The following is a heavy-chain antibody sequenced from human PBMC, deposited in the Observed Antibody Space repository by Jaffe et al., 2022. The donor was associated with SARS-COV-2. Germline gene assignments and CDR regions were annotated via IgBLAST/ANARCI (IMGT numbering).Heavy chain of an antibody. CDR3: ARRWLQFDAFDI. Sequence: QLQLQESGPGLVKPSETLSLTCTVSGGSISSSSYYWGWIRQPPGKGLEWIGSIYYSGSTYYNPSLKSRVTISVDTSKNQFSLKLSSVTAADTAVYYCARRWLQFDAFDIWGQGTMVTVSS. CDR1: GGSISSSSYY. CDR2: IYYSGST. D-gene: IGHD5-12*01. J-gene: IGHJ3*02. V-gene: IGHV4-39*01.